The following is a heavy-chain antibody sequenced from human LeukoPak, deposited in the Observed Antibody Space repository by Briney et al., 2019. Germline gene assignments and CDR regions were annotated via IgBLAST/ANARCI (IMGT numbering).Heavy chain of an antibody. Sequence: SETLSLTCTVSGGSVSSVDSYWSWIRQPPGKGLEWIGYIYYSGSPNYNPSLKSRASISVDTSQNQFSLELTSVTAADTAVYYCGRLLTGHFDHWGQGTLVTVSS. V-gene: IGHV4-30-4*01. CDR3: GRLLTGHFDH. D-gene: IGHD3-9*01. J-gene: IGHJ5*02. CDR2: IYYSGSP. CDR1: GGSVSSVDSY.